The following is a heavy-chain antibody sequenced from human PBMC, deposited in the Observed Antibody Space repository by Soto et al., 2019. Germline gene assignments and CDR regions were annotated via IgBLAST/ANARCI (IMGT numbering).Heavy chain of an antibody. CDR1: GDSFSSYY. CDR2: IYPSGTT. V-gene: IGHV4-4*07. Sequence: KASETLSLTCTVSGDSFSSYYWSWIRQPAGKGLERIGRIYPSGTTNYNPSLKSRLTMSRDTSKNQFSLSLRSVTAADTAVYFCARDDYGSAGMDVWGQGTTVTVSS. J-gene: IGHJ6*02. D-gene: IGHD3-10*01. CDR3: ARDDYGSAGMDV.